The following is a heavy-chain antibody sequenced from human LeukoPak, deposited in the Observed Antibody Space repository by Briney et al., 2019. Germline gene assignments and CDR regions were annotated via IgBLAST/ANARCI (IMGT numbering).Heavy chain of an antibody. J-gene: IGHJ3*02. CDR1: GFTFSSYS. CDR3: VRGGIASAFDI. CDR2: IISNENSA. D-gene: IGHD6-13*01. Sequence: GGSLRLSCAASGFTFSSYSMNWVRQAPGKGLVWVSRIISNENSATYADSVKGRFTISRDNAKNTLYLQMNSLRAEDTAVYYCVRGGIASAFDIWGQGTMVTVSS. V-gene: IGHV3-74*01.